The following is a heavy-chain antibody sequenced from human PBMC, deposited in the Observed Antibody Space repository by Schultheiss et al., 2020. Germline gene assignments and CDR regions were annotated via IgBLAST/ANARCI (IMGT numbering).Heavy chain of an antibody. Sequence: GGSLRLSCAASGFTFSDYYMSWIRQAPGKGLEWVSYISSSGSTIYYADSVKGRFTISRDNAKNSLYLQMNSLRAEDTAVYYCARSQPYYDILTGYYTLDYWGQGTLGTVAS. CDR1: GFTFSDYY. D-gene: IGHD3-9*01. CDR2: ISSSGSTI. V-gene: IGHV3-11*01. J-gene: IGHJ4*02. CDR3: ARSQPYYDILTGYYTLDY.